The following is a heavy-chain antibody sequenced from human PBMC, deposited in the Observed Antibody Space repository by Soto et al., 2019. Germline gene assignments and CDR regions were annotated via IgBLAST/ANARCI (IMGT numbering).Heavy chain of an antibody. CDR3: ARDQASGVVVTVYGMDV. D-gene: IGHD2-21*02. J-gene: IGHJ6*02. CDR1: GFTFSSYS. V-gene: IGHV3-21*01. CDR2: ISSSSSYI. Sequence: GGSLRLSCAASGFTFSSYSMNWVRQAPGKGLEWVSSISSSSSYIYYADSVKGRFTISRDNAKNSLYLQMNSLRAEDTAVYYCARDQASGVVVTVYGMDVWGQGTTVTVSS.